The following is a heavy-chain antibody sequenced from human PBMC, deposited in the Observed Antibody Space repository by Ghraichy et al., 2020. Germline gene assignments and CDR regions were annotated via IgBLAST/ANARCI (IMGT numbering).Heavy chain of an antibody. CDR3: AKDRGDPMHIYGGIDY. J-gene: IGHJ4*02. V-gene: IGHV3-30*18. CDR2: IAFDESNK. D-gene: IGHD4-23*01. Sequence: GGSLRLSCATSGFTFNNYGMHWVRQAPGKGLEWVAVIAFDESNKYYAESVKGRFTISRDISRNTLYLQVNSLRAEDTAVYYCAKDRGDPMHIYGGIDYWGQGTLVTVSS. CDR1: GFTFNNYG.